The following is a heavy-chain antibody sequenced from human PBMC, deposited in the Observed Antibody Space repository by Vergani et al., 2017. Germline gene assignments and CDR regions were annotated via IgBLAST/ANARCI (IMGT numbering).Heavy chain of an antibody. Sequence: EVQLVESGGGLVQPGGSLRLSCAASGFTFSSYWMSWVRQAPGKGLEWVANIKQDGSEKYYVDSVKGRFTISRDNAKNSLYLQMNSLRAEDTAVYYCAKRVWFKGVVPAPIDYWGQGTLVTFSS. CDR2: IKQDGSEK. V-gene: IGHV3-7*03. D-gene: IGHD2-2*01. J-gene: IGHJ4*02. CDR1: GFTFSSYW. CDR3: AKRVWFKGVVPAPIDY.